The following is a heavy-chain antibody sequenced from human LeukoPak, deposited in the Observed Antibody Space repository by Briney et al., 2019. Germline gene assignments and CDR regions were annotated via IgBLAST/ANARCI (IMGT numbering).Heavy chain of an antibody. CDR1: GFTFSSYA. CDR3: AKDYGVGYYYYGMDV. Sequence: GGSLRLSCAASGFTFSSYAMSWVRQAPGKGLEWVSAISGSGGSTYYADSVKGRFTIPRDNSKNTLYLQMNSLRAEDTAVYYCAKDYGVGYYYYGMDVWGQGTTVTVSS. CDR2: ISGSGGST. D-gene: IGHD1-26*01. V-gene: IGHV3-23*01. J-gene: IGHJ6*02.